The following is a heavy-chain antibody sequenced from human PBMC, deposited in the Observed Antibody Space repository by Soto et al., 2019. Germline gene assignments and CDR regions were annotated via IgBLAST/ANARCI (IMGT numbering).Heavy chain of an antibody. CDR2: IRNRPNSYTT. J-gene: IGHJ4*02. CDR1: GFTFSDHY. Sequence: GGSLRLSCAASGFTFSDHYMDWVRQAPGKGLEWVGRIRNRPNSYTTQYAASVKGRFAVLRDDSENLVYLQMNDLKTEDTAVYYCVRDSGRGFYFDYWGQGAQVTVSS. V-gene: IGHV3-72*01. D-gene: IGHD3-10*01. CDR3: VRDSGRGFYFDY.